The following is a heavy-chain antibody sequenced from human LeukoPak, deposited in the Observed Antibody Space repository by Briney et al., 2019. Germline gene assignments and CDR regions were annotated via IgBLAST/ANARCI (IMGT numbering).Heavy chain of an antibody. CDR3: ARVPSYDFWSGYHD. Sequence: SVKVSCKASGGTFSSYAISWVRQAPGQGLEWMGGIIPIFGTANYAQKFQGRVTITTDESTSTAYMELSSLRSEDTAVYYCARVPSYDFWSGYHDWGQGTLVTVSS. V-gene: IGHV1-69*05. J-gene: IGHJ4*02. D-gene: IGHD3-3*01. CDR1: GGTFSSYA. CDR2: IIPIFGTA.